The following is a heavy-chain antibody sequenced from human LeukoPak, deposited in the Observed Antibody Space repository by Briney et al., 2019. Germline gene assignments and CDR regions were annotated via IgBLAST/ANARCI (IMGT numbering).Heavy chain of an antibody. Sequence: GGSLRLSCAASGFTVSSNYMRGVRHAPGKGLEWVSVIYSSGSTYYAASVKGRFTISRDNSKNTLYLQMNSLSAEDTAVDYCARGYCSSTSCYGGGYYYYYYMDVWGKGTTVTISS. CDR3: ARGYCSSTSCYGGGYYYYYYMDV. J-gene: IGHJ6*03. CDR1: GFTVSSNY. CDR2: IYSSGST. V-gene: IGHV3-53*01. D-gene: IGHD2-2*01.